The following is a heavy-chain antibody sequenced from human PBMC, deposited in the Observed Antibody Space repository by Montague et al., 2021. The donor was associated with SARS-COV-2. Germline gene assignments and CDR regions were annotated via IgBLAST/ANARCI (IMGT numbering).Heavy chain of an antibody. V-gene: IGHV4-39*07. D-gene: IGHD1-20*01. CDR1: GGSISSSSYY. J-gene: IGHJ6*02. CDR3: ARDQGYNWNYYYYYGMDV. Sequence: TLSLTCTVSGGSISSSSYYWGWIRQPPGKGLEWIGSIYYSGSTYYNPSLKSRVTISVDTPKNQFSLKLSSVTAADTAVYYCARDQGYNWNYYYYYGMDVWGQGTTVTVSS. CDR2: IYYSGST.